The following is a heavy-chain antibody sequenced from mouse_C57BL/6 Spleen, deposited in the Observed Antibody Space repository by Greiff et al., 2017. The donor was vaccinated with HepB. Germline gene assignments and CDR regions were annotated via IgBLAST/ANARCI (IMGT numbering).Heavy chain of an antibody. CDR2: ISSGSSTI. CDR3: ARGLYYDYDWYFDV. J-gene: IGHJ1*03. D-gene: IGHD2-4*01. V-gene: IGHV5-17*01. Sequence: VQLKQSGGGLVKPGGSLKLSCAASGFTFSDYGMHWVRQAPEKGLEWVAYISSGSSTIYYADTVKGRFTISRDNAKNTLFLQMTSLRSEDTAMYYCARGLYYDYDWYFDVWGTGTTVTVSS. CDR1: GFTFSDYG.